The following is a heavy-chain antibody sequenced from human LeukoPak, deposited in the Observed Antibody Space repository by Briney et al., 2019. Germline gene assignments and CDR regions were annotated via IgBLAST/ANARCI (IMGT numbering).Heavy chain of an antibody. Sequence: PEASVKVSCKASGYTFTGYYMHWVRQAPGQGLEWMGWINPNSGGTNYAQKFQGRVTMTRDTSISTASMELSRLKYEDTAVYYCARDSCGGGGCHFWYFDLWGRGTLVTVSS. V-gene: IGHV1-2*02. J-gene: IGHJ2*01. CDR1: GYTFTGYY. CDR2: INPNSGGT. CDR3: ARDSCGGGGCHFWYFDL. D-gene: IGHD6-19*01.